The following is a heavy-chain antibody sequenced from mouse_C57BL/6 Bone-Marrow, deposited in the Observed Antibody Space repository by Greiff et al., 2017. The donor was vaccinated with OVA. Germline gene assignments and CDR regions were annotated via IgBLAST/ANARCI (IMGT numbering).Heavy chain of an antibody. J-gene: IGHJ2*01. D-gene: IGHD3-2*02. CDR2: IDPETGGT. V-gene: IGHV1-15*01. Sequence: VQRVESGAELVRPGASVTLSCKASGYTFTDYEMHWVKQTPVHGLEWIGAIDPETGGTAYNQKFKGKAILTADKSSSTAYMELRSLTAEDSAVYYCTSRQAGFDYWGQGTTLTVSS. CDR1: GYTFTDYE. CDR3: TSRQAGFDY.